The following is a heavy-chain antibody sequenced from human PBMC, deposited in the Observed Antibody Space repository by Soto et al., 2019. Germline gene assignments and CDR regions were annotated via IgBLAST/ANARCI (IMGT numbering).Heavy chain of an antibody. V-gene: IGHV3-48*03. CDR1: GFSFRNYE. CDR3: ARGRVRGVNWLDP. J-gene: IGHJ5*02. Sequence: GGSLRLSCAVSGFSFRNYEMNWVRQAPGQGPEWVSYINSSSDAIYYAASVKGRFTVSRDNGKSSLYLQRDSLGDEGTAVYYCARGRVRGVNWLDPWGQGTLVTVSS. CDR2: INSSSDAI. D-gene: IGHD3-10*01.